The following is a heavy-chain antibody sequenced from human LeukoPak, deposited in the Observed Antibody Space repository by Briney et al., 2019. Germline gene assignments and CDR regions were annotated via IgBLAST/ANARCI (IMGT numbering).Heavy chain of an antibody. D-gene: IGHD6-19*01. Sequence: GRSLRLSCAASGFTFSDYGMHWVRQAPGKGLEWVAVIWFDGSYKYYADSVRGRFTMSRDNSKNMLYLQMNSLRAEDTAVYYCTGGSGWYSPDYWGQGTLVTVSS. CDR3: TGGSGWYSPDY. J-gene: IGHJ4*02. CDR2: IWFDGSYK. CDR1: GFTFSDYG. V-gene: IGHV3-33*01.